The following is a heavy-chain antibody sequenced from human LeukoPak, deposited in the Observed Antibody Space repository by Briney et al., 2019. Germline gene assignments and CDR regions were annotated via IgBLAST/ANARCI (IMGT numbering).Heavy chain of an antibody. D-gene: IGHD6-25*01. CDR1: VGSVSSTNW. CDR2: VHLDGRT. Sequence: SETLSLTCVQSVGSVSSTNWWTWIPQPPGKGLEWIGEVHLDGRTNFNPPLKSRLTMSVDLSENHVSLKLTSVTAADTAVYYCTREGGFYRPLDDSGQGTLVTVSS. V-gene: IGHV4-4*02. CDR3: TREGGFYRPLDD. J-gene: IGHJ4*02.